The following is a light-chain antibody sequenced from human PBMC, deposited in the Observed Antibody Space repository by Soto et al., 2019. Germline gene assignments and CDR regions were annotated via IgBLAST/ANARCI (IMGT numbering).Light chain of an antibody. CDR1: SSNIESNT. CDR3: QTWGTGFQV. CDR2: SNY. J-gene: IGLJ2*01. Sequence: QSVLTQPPSASGTPGQRVTISCSGSSSNIESNTVTWYQQLPGTAPKLVIYSNYDRPSGVPDRFSGSSSGAERYLIISSLQSEDEADYYCQTWGTGFQVFGGGTKLTVL. V-gene: IGLV1-44*01.